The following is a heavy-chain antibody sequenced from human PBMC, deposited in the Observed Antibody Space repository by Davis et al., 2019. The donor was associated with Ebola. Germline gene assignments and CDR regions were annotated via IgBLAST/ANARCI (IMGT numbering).Heavy chain of an antibody. CDR3: AREYTGYSYGVDYYYYMDV. CDR2: ISGIGKSI. D-gene: IGHD5-18*01. Sequence: PGGSLRLSCAASGFTFSSFGMNWVRQAPGKGLEWVSSISGIGKSIHYADSVKGRFTISRDNAKNSLYLQMNSLRAEDTAVYFCAREYTGYSYGVDYYYYMDVWGTGTTVTVSS. V-gene: IGHV3-21*01. J-gene: IGHJ6*03. CDR1: GFTFSSFG.